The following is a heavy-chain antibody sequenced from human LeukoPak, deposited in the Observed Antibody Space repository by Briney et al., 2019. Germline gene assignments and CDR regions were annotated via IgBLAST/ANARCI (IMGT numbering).Heavy chain of an antibody. V-gene: IGHV4-34*01. CDR1: GGSFSGYY. J-gene: IGHJ4*02. D-gene: IGHD2-8*01. CDR2: INHSGST. Sequence: SETLSLTCAVYGGSFSGYYWGWIRQPPGKGLEWIGEINHSGSTNYNPSLKSRVTISVDTSKNQFSLKLSSVTAADTAVYYCAREGMAVPAFFEYWGQGTLVTVSS. CDR3: AREGMAVPAFFEY.